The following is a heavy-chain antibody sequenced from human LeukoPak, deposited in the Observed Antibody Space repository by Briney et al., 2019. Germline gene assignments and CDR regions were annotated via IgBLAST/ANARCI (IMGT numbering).Heavy chain of an antibody. CDR2: IRGSGDST. CDR1: GFTFSSYA. CDR3: AKRFRGSSGLYYFDY. D-gene: IGHD6-13*01. J-gene: IGHJ4*02. Sequence: GGPLRLSCAASGFTFSSYAMSWVRQAPGKGLEWVSAIRGSGDSTYYADSVKGRFTISRDNSKNTLYLQMNSLRAEDTAVYYCAKRFRGSSGLYYFDYWGQGTLVTVSS. V-gene: IGHV3-23*01.